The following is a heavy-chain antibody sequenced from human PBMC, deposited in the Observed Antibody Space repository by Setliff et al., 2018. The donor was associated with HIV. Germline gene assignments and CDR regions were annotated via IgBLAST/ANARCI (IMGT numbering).Heavy chain of an antibody. Sequence: ASVKVSCKASGGTFSRYTIGWVRQAPGQGLEWMGGIIPIFGTTNYAQRFQGRVSITADASTSTAYMELSSLRSEDTAMYFCARDNYYDTSGAIGYWGQGTMVTVSS. CDR1: GGTFSRYT. CDR2: IIPIFGTT. V-gene: IGHV1-69*13. CDR3: ARDNYYDTSGAIGY. D-gene: IGHD3-22*01. J-gene: IGHJ4*02.